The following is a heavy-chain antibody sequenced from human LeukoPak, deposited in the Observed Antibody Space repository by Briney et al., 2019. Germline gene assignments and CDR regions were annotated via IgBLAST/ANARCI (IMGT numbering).Heavy chain of an antibody. CDR3: ARCAGRHYYGSGSYYWFDP. D-gene: IGHD3-10*01. CDR1: GYSISSGYY. J-gene: IGHJ5*02. Sequence: KPSETLSLTCAVSGYSISSGYYWGWIRQPPGKGLEWIGSIYHSGSTYYNPSLKSRVTISVDTSKNQFSLKLSSVTAADTAVYYCARCAGRHYYGSGSYYWFDPWGQGTLVTVSS. CDR2: IYHSGST. V-gene: IGHV4-38-2*01.